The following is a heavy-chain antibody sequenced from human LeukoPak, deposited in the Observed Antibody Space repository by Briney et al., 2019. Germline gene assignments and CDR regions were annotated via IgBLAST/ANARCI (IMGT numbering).Heavy chain of an antibody. Sequence: ASVKVSCKASGYTFTSYAMHWVRQAPGQRLEWMGWINAGNGNTKYSQKFQGRVTITRDTSASTAYMELSSLRPEDTAVYYCARVGGFKYSYGSDYFDYWGQGTLVTVSS. CDR3: ARVGGFKYSYGSDYFDY. D-gene: IGHD5-18*01. J-gene: IGHJ4*02. CDR1: GYTFTSYA. CDR2: INAGNGNT. V-gene: IGHV1-3*01.